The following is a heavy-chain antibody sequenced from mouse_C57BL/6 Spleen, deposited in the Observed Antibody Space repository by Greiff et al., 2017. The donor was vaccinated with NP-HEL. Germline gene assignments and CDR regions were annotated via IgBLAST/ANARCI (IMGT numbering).Heavy chain of an antibody. D-gene: IGHD2-1*01. J-gene: IGHJ2*01. V-gene: IGHV1-55*01. CDR3: AREGNGNYLDY. CDR2: IYPGSGST. Sequence: QVQLQQSGAELVKPGASVKMSCKASGYTFTSYWITWVKQSPGQGLEWLGDIYPGSGSTNYNEQFKSKATLTVDTSSSTAYMQLSSLTSVDSAVYYCAREGNGNYLDYWGQGTTLTVSS. CDR1: GYTFTSYW.